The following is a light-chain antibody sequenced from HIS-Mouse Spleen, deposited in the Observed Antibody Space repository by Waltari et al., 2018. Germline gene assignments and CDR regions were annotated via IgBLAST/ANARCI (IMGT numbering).Light chain of an antibody. V-gene: IGKV4-1*01. Sequence: DIVMTQSTESLAVSLGERATINCKSSKSVLYSSNNKNYLAWYQQKPGQPPKLLIYWASTRESGVPDRFSGSGSGTDFTLTISSLQAEDVAVYYCQQYYSTPYTFGQGTKLEIK. CDR2: WAS. J-gene: IGKJ2*01. CDR1: KSVLYSSNNKNY. CDR3: QQYYSTPYT.